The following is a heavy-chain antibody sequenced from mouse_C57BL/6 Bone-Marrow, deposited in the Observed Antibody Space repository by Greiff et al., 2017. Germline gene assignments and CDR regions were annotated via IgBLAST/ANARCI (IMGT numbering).Heavy chain of an antibody. V-gene: IGHV14-4*01. CDR1: GFNIKDDY. CDR3: TTRGDYGFDY. Sequence: DVQLQESGAELVRPGASVKLSCTASGFNIKDDYMHWVKQRPEQGLEWIGWIDPENGDTEYASKFQGDATITADTSSNTAYLQLSSLTSEDTTVYYCTTRGDYGFDYWGQGTTLTVSS. D-gene: IGHD2-4*01. CDR2: IDPENGDT. J-gene: IGHJ2*01.